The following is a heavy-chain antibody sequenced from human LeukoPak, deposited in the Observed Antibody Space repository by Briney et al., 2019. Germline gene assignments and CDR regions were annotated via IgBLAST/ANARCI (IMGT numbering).Heavy chain of an antibody. CDR3: ARAGGYYGSGSFLDY. V-gene: IGHV4-38-2*02. D-gene: IGHD3-10*01. Sequence: SETLSLTCTVSRYDINSVYYWGWIRQPPGEGLEWIGSIYHSGSTYYNASLKSRVTISMDTSRNKFSLNLNSVTAADTAVYYCARAGGYYGSGSFLDYWGQGLLVTVSS. CDR1: RYDINSVYY. CDR2: IYHSGST. J-gene: IGHJ4*02.